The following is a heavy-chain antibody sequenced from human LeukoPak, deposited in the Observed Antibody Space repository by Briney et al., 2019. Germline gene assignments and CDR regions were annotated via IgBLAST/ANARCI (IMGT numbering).Heavy chain of an antibody. CDR1: GFTFTRYA. J-gene: IGHJ4*02. CDR2: ISDTGGFT. Sequence: GGSLRLSCAASGFTFTRYAMTWVRQAPGKGLEWVSTISDTGGFTFYADSVKGRFTISRDNSKNTLYLQMNSLRADDTAVYYCANTPMGTYRFDYWGQGTLATVSS. D-gene: IGHD3-10*01. CDR3: ANTPMGTYRFDY. V-gene: IGHV3-23*01.